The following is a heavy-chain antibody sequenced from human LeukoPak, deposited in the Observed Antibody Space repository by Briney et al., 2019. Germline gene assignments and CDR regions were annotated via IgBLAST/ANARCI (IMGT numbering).Heavy chain of an antibody. CDR3: ARSGVAVADLRFDP. J-gene: IGHJ5*02. Sequence: ASVKVSCKASGYTFTGYYMHWVRQAPGQGLEWMGWINPNSGGTSYAQKFQGWVTMTRDTSISTAYMELSRLRSDDTAVYYCARSGVAVADLRFDPWGQGTLVTVSS. D-gene: IGHD6-19*01. CDR1: GYTFTGYY. CDR2: INPNSGGT. V-gene: IGHV1-2*04.